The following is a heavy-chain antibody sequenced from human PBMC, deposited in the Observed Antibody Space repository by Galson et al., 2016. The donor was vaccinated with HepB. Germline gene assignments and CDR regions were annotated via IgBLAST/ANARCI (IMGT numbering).Heavy chain of an antibody. D-gene: IGHD6-19*01. CDR2: IYYSGST. J-gene: IGHJ5*02. CDR1: GGSISSYY. Sequence: QVQLQESGPGLVKPSETLSLTFTVSGGSISSYYWNWIRQPPGKGLEWIGYIYYSGSTNYNPSLKSRVTISVDTSKNQFSLKLSSVTAADTAVYYCARARYSSGLYNWFDPWGQGTLVTVSS. V-gene: IGHV4-59*01. CDR3: ARARYSSGLYNWFDP.